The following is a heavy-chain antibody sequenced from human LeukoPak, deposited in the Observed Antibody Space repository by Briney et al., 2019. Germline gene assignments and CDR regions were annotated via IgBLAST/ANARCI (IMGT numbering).Heavy chain of an antibody. CDR1: GFAFSNCG. J-gene: IGHJ4*02. CDR3: ARDMGSAYFGSGNYNGGYFDI. CDR2: IWYDGSNK. D-gene: IGHD3-10*01. V-gene: IGHV3-33*01. Sequence: GGSLRLFCAASGFAFSNCGMHWVRQAPGKGLEWVALIWYDGSNKYYADSVKGRFTISRDDSKNTVYLQMNSLRDEDTAVYYCARDMGSAYFGSGNYNGGYFDIWGQGTLVTVSS.